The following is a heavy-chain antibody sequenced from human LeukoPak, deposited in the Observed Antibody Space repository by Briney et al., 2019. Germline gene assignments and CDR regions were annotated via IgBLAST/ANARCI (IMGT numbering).Heavy chain of an antibody. CDR3: ARGDAFSGDH. V-gene: IGHV3-7*04. Sequence: PGGSLRLSCAASGFTFSSYSMNWVRQAPGRGLEWVANIHPEGNEKYHVESVKGRFTISRDNTKNLLFLQMNDLRVEDTAVYYCARGDAFSGDHWGQGTLVTVSS. J-gene: IGHJ4*02. CDR1: GFTFSSYS. CDR2: IHPEGNEK.